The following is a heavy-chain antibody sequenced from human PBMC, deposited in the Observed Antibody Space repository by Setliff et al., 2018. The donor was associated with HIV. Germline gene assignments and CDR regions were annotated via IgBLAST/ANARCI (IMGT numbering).Heavy chain of an antibody. CDR3: ARDRSISNPYYDILTGPGVY. CDR1: GYTFTSYH. D-gene: IGHD3-9*01. J-gene: IGHJ4*02. V-gene: IGHV1-46*01. Sequence: ASVKVPCKASGYTFTSYHMYWVRQAPGQGLEWMGSINPSGGSTSYAQKFQGRVTMTRDTSTSTVYMELSSLRSEDTAVYYCARDRSISNPYYDILTGPGVYWGQGTLVTVSS. CDR2: INPSGGST.